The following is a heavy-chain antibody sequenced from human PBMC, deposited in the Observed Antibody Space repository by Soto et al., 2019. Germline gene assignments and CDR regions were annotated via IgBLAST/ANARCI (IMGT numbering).Heavy chain of an antibody. CDR2: IYSGGST. CDR3: ARGAAGTAYYYGMDV. J-gene: IGHJ6*02. Sequence: GGSLRLSCAASGFTVSSNYMSWGRQAPGKGLEWVSVIYSGGSTYYADSVKGRFTISRDNSKDTLYLQMNSLRAEDTAVYYCARGAAGTAYYYGMDVWGQGTTVTVSS. V-gene: IGHV3-53*01. CDR1: GFTVSSNY. D-gene: IGHD6-19*01.